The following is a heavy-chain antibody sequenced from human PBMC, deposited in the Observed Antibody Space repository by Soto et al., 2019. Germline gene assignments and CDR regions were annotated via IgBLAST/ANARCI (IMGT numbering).Heavy chain of an antibody. V-gene: IGHV3-66*01. CDR3: SMDILTGYPSGYYYYYGMDV. CDR1: GFTVSSNY. CDR2: IYSGGST. J-gene: IGHJ6*02. D-gene: IGHD3-9*01. Sequence: GGSLRLSCAASGFTVSSNYMSWVRQAPGKGLEWVSVIYSGGSTYYADSVKGRFTISRDNSKNTLYLQMNSLRAEDTAVYYCSMDILTGYPSGYYYYYGMDVWGQGTTVTVSS.